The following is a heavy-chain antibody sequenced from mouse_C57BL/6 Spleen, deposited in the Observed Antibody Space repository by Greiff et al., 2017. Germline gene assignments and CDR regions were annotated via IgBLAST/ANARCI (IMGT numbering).Heavy chain of an antibody. D-gene: IGHD2-4*01. CDR2: IYPGSGNT. V-gene: IGHV1-66*01. J-gene: IGHJ3*01. CDR3: ARRENDYDGFAY. Sequence: VQLQQSGPELVKPGASVKISCKASGYSFTSYYIHWVKQRPGQGLEWIGWIYPGSGNTKYNEKFKGKATLTADTSSSTAYMQLSSLTSEDSAVYYCARRENDYDGFAYWGQGTLVTVSA. CDR1: GYSFTSYY.